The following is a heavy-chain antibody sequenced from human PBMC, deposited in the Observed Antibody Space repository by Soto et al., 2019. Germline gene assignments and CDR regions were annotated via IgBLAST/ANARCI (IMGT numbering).Heavy chain of an antibody. CDR2: IYYSGHT. J-gene: IGHJ6*02. D-gene: IGHD2-21*02. V-gene: IGHV4-39*07. CDR3: ARDLWGYCGTDCYPLDV. Sequence: SETLSLTCTVSGGPVSISTNYWGWVRQPPGKGLEWIGSIYYSGHTYYNPSLKSRVTISVDTSKNQFSLKLNSVTAADTAVYYCARDLWGYCGTDCYPLDVWGQGTTVTVSS. CDR1: GGPVSISTNY.